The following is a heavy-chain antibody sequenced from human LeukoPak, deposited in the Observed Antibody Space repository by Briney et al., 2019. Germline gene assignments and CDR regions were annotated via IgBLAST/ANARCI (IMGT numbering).Heavy chain of an antibody. D-gene: IGHD6-19*01. CDR2: IYYSGST. Sequence: PSETLSLTCTVSGGSISSYYWSWIRQPPGKGLEWIGYIYYSGSTNYNPSLKSRATISVDTSKNQFSLKLSSVTAADTAVYYCARGGYSSGWPPGPQDYWGQGTLVTVSS. V-gene: IGHV4-59*01. CDR3: ARGGYSSGWPPGPQDY. CDR1: GGSISSYY. J-gene: IGHJ4*02.